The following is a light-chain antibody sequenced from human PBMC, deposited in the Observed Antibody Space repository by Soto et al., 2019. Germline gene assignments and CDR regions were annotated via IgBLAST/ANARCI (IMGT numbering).Light chain of an antibody. J-gene: IGLJ1*01. CDR1: SSDVGGYNY. V-gene: IGLV2-8*01. Sequence: QSVLTQPLSASGSPGQSVTISCSGTSSDVGGYNYVSWHQQHPGKAPKLMIYEVSKRPSGVPDRFSGSKSGNTASLIVSGLQAEDEADYYCSSYAGSNNFVFGTGTKVTVL. CDR3: SSYAGSNNFV. CDR2: EVS.